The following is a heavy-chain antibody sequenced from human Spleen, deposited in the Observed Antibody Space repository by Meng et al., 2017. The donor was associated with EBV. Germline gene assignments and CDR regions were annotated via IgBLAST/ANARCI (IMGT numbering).Heavy chain of an antibody. V-gene: IGHV4-4*02. CDR2: IYHRGTT. CDR1: GASISSANW. D-gene: IGHD1-7*01. Sequence: QVHPPRSGPGLMKPSETLSPTFHVSGASISSANWLSWVRQPPGKGLEWIGKIYHRGTTDYNPSFNSRVTMSVDKSQNQFSLKLSSVTAADTAVYYCARHWELRSPFTFWGQGILVTVSS. CDR3: ARHWELRSPFTF. J-gene: IGHJ4*02.